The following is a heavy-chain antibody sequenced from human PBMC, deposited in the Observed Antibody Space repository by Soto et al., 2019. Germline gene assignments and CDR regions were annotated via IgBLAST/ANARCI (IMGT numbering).Heavy chain of an antibody. D-gene: IGHD2-8*01. J-gene: IGHJ6*02. V-gene: IGHV1-2*04. CDR2: INPKSGGT. CDR1: GYSFTDYH. CDR3: ARGYSTDCSNCVCSFFSNHDMDV. Sequence: ASVKGSCKASGYSFTDYHIHWVRQAPGQGLEWLGRINPKSGGTSTAQKFQGWVTMTTDTSISTASMELTRLTSDDTAIYYCARGYSTDCSNCVCSFFSNHDMDVLGQAITVTV.